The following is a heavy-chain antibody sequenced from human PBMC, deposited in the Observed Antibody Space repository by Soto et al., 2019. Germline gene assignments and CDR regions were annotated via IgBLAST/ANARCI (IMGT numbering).Heavy chain of an antibody. Sequence: QVQLQESGPGLVKPWETLSLTCTVSGGSINTYYWSWIRQPPGKGLELIGHIYYSGSTSYNPSFKRRVTMSVDSSKNQFSLKLSSVTAADTAVYYCATVNSNRYFNWFDPWGQGALVTVSS. CDR3: ATVNSNRYFNWFDP. CDR1: GGSINTYY. D-gene: IGHD6-13*01. CDR2: IYYSGST. V-gene: IGHV4-59*01. J-gene: IGHJ5*02.